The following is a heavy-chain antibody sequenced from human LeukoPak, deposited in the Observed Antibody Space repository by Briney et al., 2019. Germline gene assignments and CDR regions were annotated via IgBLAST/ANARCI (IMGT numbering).Heavy chain of an antibody. V-gene: IGHV4-61*02. D-gene: IGHD2-2*02. Sequence: PSQTLSLTXTVSGGSISSGSYYWSWIRQPAGKGLEWIGRIYTSGSTNYNPSLKSRVTISVDTSKNQFSLKLSSVTAADTAVYYCAREWHCSSTSCYTLWFDPWGQGTLVTVSS. J-gene: IGHJ5*02. CDR2: IYTSGST. CDR1: GGSISSGSYY. CDR3: AREWHCSSTSCYTLWFDP.